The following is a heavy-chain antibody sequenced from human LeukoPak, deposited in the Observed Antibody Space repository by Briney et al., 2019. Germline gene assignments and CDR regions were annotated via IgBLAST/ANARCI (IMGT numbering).Heavy chain of an antibody. D-gene: IGHD3-9*01. CDR3: AREDRYFDLYYYYYMDV. CDR2: ISSSSSYI. J-gene: IGHJ6*03. CDR1: GFTFSSYS. V-gene: IGHV3-21*06. Sequence: GGSLRLSCAASGFTFSSYSMNWVRQAPGKGLEWVSSISSSSSYIYYADSVKGRFTISRDNAKNSLYLQMNSLRAEDTAVYYCAREDRYFDLYYYYYMDVWGKGTTVTVSS.